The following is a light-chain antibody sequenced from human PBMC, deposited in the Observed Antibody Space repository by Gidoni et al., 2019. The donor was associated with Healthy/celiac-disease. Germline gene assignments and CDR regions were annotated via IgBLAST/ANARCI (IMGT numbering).Light chain of an antibody. CDR1: SSNIGNNY. V-gene: IGLV1-51*02. CDR2: ENN. J-gene: IGLJ1*01. Sequence: QSVFTQPPSASAAPGQKVTISCSGSSSNIGNNYVSWYQQLPGTAPKLLIYENNKRPSGIPDRFSGSKSGTSATLGITGLQTGDEADYYCGTWDSSLSAVFGTGTKVTVL. CDR3: GTWDSSLSAV.